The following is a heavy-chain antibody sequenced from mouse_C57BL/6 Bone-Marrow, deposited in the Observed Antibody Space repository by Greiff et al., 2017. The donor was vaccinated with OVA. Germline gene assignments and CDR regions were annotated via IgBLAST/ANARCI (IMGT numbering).Heavy chain of an antibody. CDR1: GFTFSSYG. D-gene: IGHD1-1*01. CDR2: ISSGGSYT. Sequence: EVQLVESGGDLVKPGGSLKLSCAASGFTFSSYGMSWVRQTPDKRLEWVATISSGGSYTYYPDSVKGRFTISRDNAKNTLYLQMSSLKSEDTAMYYCAIQTYGSSYGYWGQGTTLTVSS. V-gene: IGHV5-6*01. J-gene: IGHJ2*01. CDR3: AIQTYGSSYGY.